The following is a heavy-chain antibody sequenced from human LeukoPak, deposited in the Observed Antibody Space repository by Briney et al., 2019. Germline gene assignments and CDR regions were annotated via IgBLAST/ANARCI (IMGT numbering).Heavy chain of an antibody. J-gene: IGHJ3*02. D-gene: IGHD1-26*01. CDR3: AKAIVGARAFDI. V-gene: IGHV3-7*01. CDR1: GFTFSSYW. Sequence: GGSLRLSCAASGFTFSSYWMSWVRQAPGKGLELVANIKKDGSEKYYVDSVKGRFTISRDNAKTSLYLQMNSLRAEDTAVYYCAKAIVGARAFDIWGQGTMVTVSS. CDR2: IKKDGSEK.